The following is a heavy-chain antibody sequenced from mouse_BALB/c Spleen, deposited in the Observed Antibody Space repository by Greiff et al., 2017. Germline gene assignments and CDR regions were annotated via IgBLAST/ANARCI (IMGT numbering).Heavy chain of an antibody. J-gene: IGHJ3*01. CDR2: ISSGGST. CDR3: ARHYDYDGFAY. Sequence: GGSLKLSCAASGFTFSSYAMSWVRQTPEKRLEWVASISSGGSTYYPDSVKGRFTISRDNARNILYLQMSSLRSEDTAMYYCARHYDYDGFAYWGQGTLVTVSA. D-gene: IGHD2-4*01. CDR1: GFTFSSYA. V-gene: IGHV5-6-5*01.